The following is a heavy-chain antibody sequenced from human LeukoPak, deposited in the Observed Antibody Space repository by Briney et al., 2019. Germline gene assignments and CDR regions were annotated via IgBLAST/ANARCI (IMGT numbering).Heavy chain of an antibody. Sequence: GGSLRLSCAASGFTFSSYAMSWVRQAPGRGLEWVSVIGGSGGTTHYADSVKGRFTISRDSLKNTLYLQMNSLRAEDTAVYYCAKGGRPTDLSSWCAYFDYWGQGALVTVSS. CDR2: IGGSGGTT. V-gene: IGHV3-23*01. J-gene: IGHJ4*02. D-gene: IGHD6-13*01. CDR3: AKGGRPTDLSSWCAYFDY. CDR1: GFTFSSYA.